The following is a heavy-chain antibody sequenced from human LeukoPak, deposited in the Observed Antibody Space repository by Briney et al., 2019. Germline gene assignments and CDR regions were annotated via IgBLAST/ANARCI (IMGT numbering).Heavy chain of an antibody. CDR1: GFTFSSYA. Sequence: GGSLRLSCAASGFTFSSYAMSWVRQAPGKGLEWVSVISGSDGGTYYADSVKGRFTISRDNSKNTLYLQMNSLRAEDTAIFYCAKNSAGRRYSALDYWGQGTLVTVSS. V-gene: IGHV3-23*01. D-gene: IGHD2-15*01. CDR2: ISGSDGGT. J-gene: IGHJ4*02. CDR3: AKNSAGRRYSALDY.